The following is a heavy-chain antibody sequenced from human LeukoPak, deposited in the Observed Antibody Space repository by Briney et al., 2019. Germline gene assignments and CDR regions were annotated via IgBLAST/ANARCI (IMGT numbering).Heavy chain of an antibody. D-gene: IGHD6-13*01. Sequence: SQTLSLTCTVSGGSISSGGYYWSWIRQHPGKGLEWIGYIYYSGSTYYNPSLKSRVTISVDTSKNQFSLKLSSVTAADTAVYYCARVTDSSWSLFDYWGQGTLVTVSS. CDR3: ARVTDSSWSLFDY. V-gene: IGHV4-31*03. J-gene: IGHJ4*02. CDR1: GGSISSGGYY. CDR2: IYYSGST.